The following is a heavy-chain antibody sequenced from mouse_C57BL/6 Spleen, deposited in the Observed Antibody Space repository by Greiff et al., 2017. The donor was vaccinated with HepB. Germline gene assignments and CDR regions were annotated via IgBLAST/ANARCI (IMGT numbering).Heavy chain of an antibody. CDR2: ISSGSSTI. CDR3: ARKDGYPFAY. Sequence: DVQLQESGGGLVKPGGSLKLSCAASGFTFSDYGMHWVRQAPEKGLEWVAYISSGSSTIYYADTAKGRFTISRDNAKNTLFLQMTSLRSEDTAMYYCARKDGYPFAYWGQGTLVTVSA. V-gene: IGHV5-17*01. CDR1: GFTFSDYG. D-gene: IGHD2-3*01. J-gene: IGHJ3*01.